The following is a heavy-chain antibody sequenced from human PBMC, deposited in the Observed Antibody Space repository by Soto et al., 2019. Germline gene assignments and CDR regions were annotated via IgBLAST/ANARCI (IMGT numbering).Heavy chain of an antibody. V-gene: IGHV4-39*01. J-gene: IGHJ4*02. Sequence: QLQLQESGPGLVKPSETLSLTCTVSGGSIGSSSYYWGWIRQPPGKGLEWIGSIYYSGSTYYNPSLKSRVTISVDTSKNQFSLKLSSVTAADTAVYYCARLVRGYSYGPYFDYWGQGTLVTVSS. CDR3: ARLVRGYSYGPYFDY. CDR2: IYYSGST. CDR1: GGSIGSSSYY. D-gene: IGHD5-18*01.